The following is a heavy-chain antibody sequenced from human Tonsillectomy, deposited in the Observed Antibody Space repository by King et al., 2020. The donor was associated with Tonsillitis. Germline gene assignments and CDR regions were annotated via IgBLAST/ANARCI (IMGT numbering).Heavy chain of an antibody. CDR1: GFTFSSYA. CDR3: ARGGMVREVNVNDY. D-gene: IGHD3-10*01. CDR2: ISYAGSNK. J-gene: IGHJ4*02. Sequence: HVQLVESGGGVVQPGRSLRLSCAASGFTFSSYAVHWVRQAPGKGLEWVAVISYAGSNKYYADSVNGRFTVSRDNSKNTLYLQMNSLRAEDTAVYYCARGGMVREVNVNDYWGQGTLVTVSS. V-gene: IGHV3-30-3*01.